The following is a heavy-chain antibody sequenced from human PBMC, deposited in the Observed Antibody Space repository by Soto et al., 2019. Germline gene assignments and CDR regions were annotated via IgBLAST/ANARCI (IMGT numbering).Heavy chain of an antibody. CDR3: AKGGAYGSGSYPDDAFDI. D-gene: IGHD3-10*01. J-gene: IGHJ3*02. CDR2: ISYDGSNK. CDR1: GFTFSSYG. V-gene: IGHV3-30*18. Sequence: SLRLACAASGFTFSSYGMHWVRQAPGKGLEWVAVISYDGSNKYYADSVKGRFTISRDNSKNTLYLQMNSLRAEDTAVYYCAKGGAYGSGSYPDDAFDIWGQGTMVTVSS.